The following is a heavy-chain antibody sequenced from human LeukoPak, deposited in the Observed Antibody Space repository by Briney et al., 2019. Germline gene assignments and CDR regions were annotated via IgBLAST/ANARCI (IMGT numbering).Heavy chain of an antibody. D-gene: IGHD6-19*01. CDR1: GYTFTGYY. Sequence: GASVKVSCKASGYTFTGYYMHWVRQAPGQGLEWMGWINPNSGGTNYAQKFQGRVTMTRDTSIGTAYMELSRLRSDDTAVYYCARSSGWYSLGQDEYFQHWGQGTLVTVSS. J-gene: IGHJ1*01. V-gene: IGHV1-2*02. CDR2: INPNSGGT. CDR3: ARSSGWYSLGQDEYFQH.